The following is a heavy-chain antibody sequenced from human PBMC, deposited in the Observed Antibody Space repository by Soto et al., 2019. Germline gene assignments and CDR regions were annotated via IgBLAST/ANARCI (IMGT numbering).Heavy chain of an antibody. CDR2: ISPNSGGT. CDR1: GYTFTGYY. Sequence: ASVKVSCKASGYTFTGYYMHWVRQAPGQGLEWMGWISPNSGGTNYAQKFQGRVTMTRDTSISTAYMELSRLRSDDTAVYYCARDMLGRWLQLRGNDAFDIWGQGTMVTVS. D-gene: IGHD5-12*01. V-gene: IGHV1-2*02. J-gene: IGHJ3*02. CDR3: ARDMLGRWLQLRGNDAFDI.